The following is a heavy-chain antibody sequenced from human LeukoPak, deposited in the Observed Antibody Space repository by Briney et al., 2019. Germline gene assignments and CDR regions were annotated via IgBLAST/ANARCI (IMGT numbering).Heavy chain of an antibody. CDR3: ARVLTASSWAYYYYGMDV. J-gene: IGHJ6*02. V-gene: IGHV4-34*01. Sequence: SETLSLTCAVYGGSFSGYYWSWIRQPPGKGLEWIGEINHSGSTNYNPSLKSRVTISVDTSKNQFSLKLSSVTAADTAVYYCARVLTASSWAYYYYGMDVWGQGTTVTVSS. CDR2: INHSGST. D-gene: IGHD6-13*01. CDR1: GGSFSGYY.